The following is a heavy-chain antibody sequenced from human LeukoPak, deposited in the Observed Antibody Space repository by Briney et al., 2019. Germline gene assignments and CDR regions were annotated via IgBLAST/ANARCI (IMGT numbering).Heavy chain of an antibody. CDR3: ARAIYYDSSGYYLDDP. V-gene: IGHV3-21*01. J-gene: IGHJ5*02. CDR2: ISTSSSYI. D-gene: IGHD3-22*01. Sequence: PGGSLRLSCEASGFTFSSYSVNWVRQAPGKGLEWVSYISTSSSYIYYADSVKGRFTIARDNAKNSLSLQMNSLRAEDTAVYYCARAIYYDSSGYYLDDPWGQGTLVTVSS. CDR1: GFTFSSYS.